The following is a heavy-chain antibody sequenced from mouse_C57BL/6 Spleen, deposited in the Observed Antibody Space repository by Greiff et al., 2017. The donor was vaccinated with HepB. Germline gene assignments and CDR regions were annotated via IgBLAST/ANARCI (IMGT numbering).Heavy chain of an antibody. J-gene: IGHJ1*03. Sequence: VQLQQSGPELVKPGASVKLSCKASGYTFTSYDINWVKQRPGQGLEWIGWIYPRDGSTKYNEKFKGKATLTVDTSSSTAYMELHSLASEDSAVYFCARGGDDYDDWYFDVWGTGTTVTVSS. D-gene: IGHD2-4*01. CDR2: IYPRDGST. CDR1: GYTFTSYD. CDR3: ARGGDDYDDWYFDV. V-gene: IGHV1-85*01.